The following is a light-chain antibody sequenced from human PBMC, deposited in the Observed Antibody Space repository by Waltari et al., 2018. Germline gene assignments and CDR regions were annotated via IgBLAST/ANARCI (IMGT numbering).Light chain of an antibody. CDR1: QSVTIN. J-gene: IGKJ1*01. V-gene: IGKV3D-15*01. Sequence: EIVMTQSPATLSVSPGERATLTCRASQSVTINLAGYQQQPGPPPRLLIYGASTRATGIPARFSGSGSGTEFTLTISSLQSEDFAVYYCQQYRNCPPWTFGQGTTVEIK. CDR3: QQYRNCPPWT. CDR2: GAS.